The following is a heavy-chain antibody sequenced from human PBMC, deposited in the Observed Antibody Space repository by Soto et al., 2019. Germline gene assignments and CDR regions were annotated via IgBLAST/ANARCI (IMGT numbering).Heavy chain of an antibody. D-gene: IGHD2-15*01. Sequence: ESGGGVVQPGRSLRLSCAASGFTFSSYGMHWVRQAPGKGLEWVAVIWYDGSNKYYADSVKGRFTISRDNSKNTLYLQTNSLRAEDTAVYYCARDRGGPPLRYYYGMDVWGQGTTVTVSS. V-gene: IGHV3-33*01. CDR1: GFTFSSYG. J-gene: IGHJ6*02. CDR3: ARDRGGPPLRYYYGMDV. CDR2: IWYDGSNK.